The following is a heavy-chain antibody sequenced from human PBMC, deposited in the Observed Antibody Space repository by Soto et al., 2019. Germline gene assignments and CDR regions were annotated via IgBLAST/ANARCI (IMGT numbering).Heavy chain of an antibody. V-gene: IGHV1-69*01. Sequence: QVQLVQSGAEVQKPGSSVKVSCRASGGTFSGYVITWVRQAPGHGLKWMGEIVPILGIPSYAQKFQGRVTIKADESTSTVYVELSNLRSEDSAVYYCARGGFYEILTGSYPIDAFHLWGQGTMVTVSS. J-gene: IGHJ3*01. CDR1: GGTFSGYV. CDR2: IVPILGIP. CDR3: ARGGFYEILTGSYPIDAFHL. D-gene: IGHD3-9*01.